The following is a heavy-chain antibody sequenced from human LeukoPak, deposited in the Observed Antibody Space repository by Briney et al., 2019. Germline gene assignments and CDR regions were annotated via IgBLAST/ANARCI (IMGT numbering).Heavy chain of an antibody. CDR2: IRYDGNDK. CDR1: GFTFSYYG. J-gene: IGHJ4*02. D-gene: IGHD3-9*01. CDR3: ARGPDYDILADYFDY. V-gene: IGHV3-30*02. Sequence: PGGSLRLSCAASGFTFSYYGMHWVRQAPGKGLEWVAFIRYDGNDKFYADSVKGRFTISRDTSKNTLYLQMNSLRTEDTAVYYCARGPDYDILADYFDYWGQGTLVTVSS.